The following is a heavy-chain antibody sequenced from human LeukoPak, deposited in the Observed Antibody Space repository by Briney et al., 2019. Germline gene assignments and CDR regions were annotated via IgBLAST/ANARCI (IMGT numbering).Heavy chain of an antibody. CDR3: ARETLVVVTAIGVGGMDV. CDR1: GGTFSSYA. Sequence: SVKVSCKASGGTFSSYAISWVRQAPGQGLEWMGGIIPIFGTANYAQKFQGRVTITADESTSTAYMELSSLRSEDTAVYYCARETLVVVTAIGVGGMDVWGQGTTVTVSS. D-gene: IGHD2-21*02. V-gene: IGHV1-69*01. J-gene: IGHJ6*02. CDR2: IIPIFGTA.